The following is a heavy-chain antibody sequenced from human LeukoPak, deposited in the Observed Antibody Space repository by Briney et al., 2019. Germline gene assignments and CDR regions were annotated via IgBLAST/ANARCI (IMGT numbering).Heavy chain of an antibody. CDR3: ARDSFNIVATIVDYYYGMDV. CDR1: GGTFSSYA. CDR2: IIPILGIA. V-gene: IGHV1-69*04. Sequence: SVKVSCKASGGTFSSYAISWVRQAPGQGLEWMGRIIPILGIANYTQKFQGRVTITADKSTSTAYMELSSLRSEDTAVYYCARDSFNIVATIVDYYYGMDVWGQGTTVTVSS. J-gene: IGHJ6*02. D-gene: IGHD5-12*01.